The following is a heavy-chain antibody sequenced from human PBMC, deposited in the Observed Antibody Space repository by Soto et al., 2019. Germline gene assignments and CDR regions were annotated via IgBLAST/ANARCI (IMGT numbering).Heavy chain of an antibody. CDR3: AKDLWGSGSPFDY. Sequence: GGSLRLSCAASGFTFSSYGMHWVRQAPGKGLEWVAVISYDGSNKYYADSVKGRFTISRDNSKNTLYLQMNSLRAEDTAVYYCAKDLWGSGSPFDYWGQGTLVTVSS. V-gene: IGHV3-30*18. CDR1: GFTFSSYG. J-gene: IGHJ4*02. CDR2: ISYDGSNK. D-gene: IGHD3-16*01.